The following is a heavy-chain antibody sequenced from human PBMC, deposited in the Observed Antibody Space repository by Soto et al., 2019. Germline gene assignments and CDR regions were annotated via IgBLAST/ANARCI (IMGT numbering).Heavy chain of an antibody. V-gene: IGHV3-15*01. Sequence: LRLSCAASGFTFSNAWMSWVRQAPGKGLEWVGRIKSKTDGGTTDYAAPVKGRFTISRDDSKNTLYLQMNSLKTEDTAVYYCTTGPTIFGVVTPDYYYGMDVWGQGTTVPSP. CDR1: GFTFSNAW. CDR3: TTGPTIFGVVTPDYYYGMDV. J-gene: IGHJ6*02. CDR2: IKSKTDGGTT. D-gene: IGHD3-3*01.